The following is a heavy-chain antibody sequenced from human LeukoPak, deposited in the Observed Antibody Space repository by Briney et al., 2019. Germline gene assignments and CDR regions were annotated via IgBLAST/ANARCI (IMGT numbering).Heavy chain of an antibody. D-gene: IGHD4-17*01. CDR3: ARDTGDPSDFDY. CDR1: GGSFSGYY. J-gene: IGHJ4*02. Sequence: SETLSLTCAVYGGSFSGYYWSWIRQPPGKGLEWIGEINHSGSTNYNPSLKSRVTISVDTSKNQFSLKLSSVTAADTAVYYCARDTGDPSDFDYWGQGTLVTVSS. V-gene: IGHV4-34*01. CDR2: INHSGST.